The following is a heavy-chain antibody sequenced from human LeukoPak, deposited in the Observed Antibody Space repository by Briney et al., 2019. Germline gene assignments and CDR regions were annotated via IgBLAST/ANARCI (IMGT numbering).Heavy chain of an antibody. D-gene: IGHD1-26*01. Sequence: GGSLRLSCAASGFTLSNYAMSWVRQAPGKGLVWVSRIEGDGSGISYADSVRGRFTISRDNAKNTLYLQMSSLRAEDTAVYYCARDPSFVAGYFDYWGQGTLVTVSS. CDR3: ARDPSFVAGYFDY. V-gene: IGHV3-74*01. J-gene: IGHJ4*02. CDR2: IEGDGSGI. CDR1: GFTLSNYA.